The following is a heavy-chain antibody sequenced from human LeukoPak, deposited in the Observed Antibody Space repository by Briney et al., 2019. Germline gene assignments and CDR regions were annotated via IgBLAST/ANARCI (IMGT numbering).Heavy chain of an antibody. Sequence: GESLKISCKGSGYSFTTHWIGWVRQLPGKGLEWMGLIFPGDSETIYSPSFQGQVTISADKSISTAYLQWSSLKASDTAMYYCARQPPISTTGTTGDYWGQGTLVTVSS. CDR1: GYSFTTHW. V-gene: IGHV5-51*01. J-gene: IGHJ4*02. D-gene: IGHD1-1*01. CDR3: ARQPPISTTGTTGDY. CDR2: IFPGDSET.